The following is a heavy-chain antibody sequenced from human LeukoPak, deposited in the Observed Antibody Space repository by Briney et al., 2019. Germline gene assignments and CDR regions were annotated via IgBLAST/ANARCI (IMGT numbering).Heavy chain of an antibody. CDR3: TTDSLKRLIPVRGVNDAFNI. CDR1: GFTFRDAW. Sequence: GGSLRLSCAASGFTFRDAWMSWVRQAPGKGLECVGRIKSKSGGGTTDYAAPVKGRFTISRDDSKNTLYLQMSSLKTEDTAMYYCTTDSLKRLIPVRGVNDAFNIWGQGTMVTVSS. V-gene: IGHV3-15*01. CDR2: IKSKSGGGTT. J-gene: IGHJ3*02. D-gene: IGHD3-10*01.